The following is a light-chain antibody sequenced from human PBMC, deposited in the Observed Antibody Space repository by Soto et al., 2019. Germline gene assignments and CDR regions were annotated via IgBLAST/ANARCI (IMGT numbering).Light chain of an antibody. J-gene: IGKJ1*01. V-gene: IGKV3-15*01. CDR3: QQYNNWPET. CDR1: QSVNSN. Sequence: EIVMTQSPPTMSVSPGERATLSCRASQSVNSNLAWYQQKPGQAPRLLMHGASTRATGIPARFSGSVSGTEYTLTISSLQSEDFGVYYCQQYNNWPETFGQGTKVDIK. CDR2: GAS.